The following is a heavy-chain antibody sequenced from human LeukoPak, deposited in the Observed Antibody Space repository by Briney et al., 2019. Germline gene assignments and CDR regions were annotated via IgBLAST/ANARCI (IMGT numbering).Heavy chain of an antibody. D-gene: IGHD5-12*01. Sequence: SETLSLTCTVSGGSISSSSYYWGWIRQPPGKGLEWIGSIYYSGSTYYNPSLKSLVTISVDTSKNQFSLKLSSVTAADTAVYYCARGSGGYDFDYYYYMDVWGKGTTVTVSS. CDR1: GGSISSSSYY. CDR3: ARGSGGYDFDYYYYMDV. CDR2: IYYSGST. V-gene: IGHV4-39*07. J-gene: IGHJ6*03.